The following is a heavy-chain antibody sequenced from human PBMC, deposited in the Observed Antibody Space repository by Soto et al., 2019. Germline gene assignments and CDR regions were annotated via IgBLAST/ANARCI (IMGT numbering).Heavy chain of an antibody. D-gene: IGHD4-17*01. CDR3: ARXMHAYGVSSGSGVGWIDP. CDR1: GYTFTAFY. V-gene: IGHV1-2*04. CDR2: MNPKTFVT. J-gene: IGHJ5*02. Sequence: ASVKVSCKTSGYTFTAFYLHLVRRAPVQVLELIVWMNPKTFVTDYTQNVQGWVTMSRYTSISTSYLELLRLIPAYTSFYFCARXMHAYGVSSGSGVGWIDPWGQGTLVTVSS.